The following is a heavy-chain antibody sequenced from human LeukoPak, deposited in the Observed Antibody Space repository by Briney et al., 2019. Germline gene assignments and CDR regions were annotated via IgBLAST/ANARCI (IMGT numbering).Heavy chain of an antibody. V-gene: IGHV4-39*01. CDR3: ARQGRSGYDSYWFDP. D-gene: IGHD5-12*01. J-gene: IGHJ5*02. CDR1: GGSISSSNYY. Sequence: SETLSLTCTVSGGSISSSNYYWGWLRQPPGEGLQWIGNIYYTGSIYYNPSLKSRVTISVDTSKNQFSLKLSSVTAADTAVYYCARQGRSGYDSYWFDPWGQGTLVTVSS. CDR2: IYYTGSI.